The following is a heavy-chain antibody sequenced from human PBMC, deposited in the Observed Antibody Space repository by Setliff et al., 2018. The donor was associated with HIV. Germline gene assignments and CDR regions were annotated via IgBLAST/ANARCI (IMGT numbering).Heavy chain of an antibody. CDR3: ARQERYCTSADCFRYFNY. Sequence: SETLSLTCTVSGGSISTYYWTWIRQPPGKGLEWIGYIYTSGSTSYNPSLKSRLTISLDTSKNQFSLKLSSVTAADTAVYYCARQERYCTSADCFRYFNYWGQGTLVTVSS. J-gene: IGHJ4*02. D-gene: IGHD2-8*01. V-gene: IGHV4-4*09. CDR1: GGSISTYY. CDR2: IYTSGST.